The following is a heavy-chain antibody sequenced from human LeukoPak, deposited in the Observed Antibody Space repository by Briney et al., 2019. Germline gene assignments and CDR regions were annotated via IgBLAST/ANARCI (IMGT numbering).Heavy chain of an antibody. CDR3: ARVSYSSSWYSPFDY. D-gene: IGHD6-13*01. CDR1: GYTFTGYY. CDR2: INPNSGGT. Sequence: ASVKVSCKASGYTFTGYYMHWVRRAPGQGLEWMGWINPNSGGTNYAQKFQGRVTMTRDTSISTAYMELSRLRSDDTAVYYCARVSYSSSWYSPFDYWGQGTLVTVSS. V-gene: IGHV1-2*02. J-gene: IGHJ4*02.